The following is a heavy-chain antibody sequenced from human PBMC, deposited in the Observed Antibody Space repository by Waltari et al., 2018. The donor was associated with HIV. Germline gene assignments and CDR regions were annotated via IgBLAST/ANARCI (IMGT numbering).Heavy chain of an antibody. V-gene: IGHV1-18*01. J-gene: IGHJ4*02. CDR1: GYPFTNYH. CDR3: TRGNIWGSYRYFDY. CDR2: ITRYTANT. Sequence: QIRLFQSDHAVRKPGASVTISCRTSGYPFTNYHVTWVRQPPGQRLDWMGGITRYTANTNYTRESQGRVTLTTDAAAATAYLELRDLRPDDTAMYFCTRGNIWGSYRYFDYWGPGTLVTVS. D-gene: IGHD3-16*02.